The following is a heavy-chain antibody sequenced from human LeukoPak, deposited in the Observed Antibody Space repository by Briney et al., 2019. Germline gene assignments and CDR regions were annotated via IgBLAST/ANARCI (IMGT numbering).Heavy chain of an antibody. V-gene: IGHV4-4*07. CDR1: GGSISSYY. D-gene: IGHD2-2*01. J-gene: IGHJ5*02. CDR2: IYTSGST. CDR3: ARDVQDGIVVVPAAMGDSYNWFDP. Sequence: SETLSLTCTVSGGSISSYYWSWIRQPAGEGLEWIGRIYTSGSTNYNPSLKSRVTMSVDTSKNQFSLKLSSVTAAGTAVYYCARDVQDGIVVVPAAMGDSYNWFDPWGQGTLVTVSS.